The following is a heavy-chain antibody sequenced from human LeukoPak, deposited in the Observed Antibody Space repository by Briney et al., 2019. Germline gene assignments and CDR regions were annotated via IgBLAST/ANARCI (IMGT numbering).Heavy chain of an antibody. CDR2: ISDSGGST. CDR1: GFSFSSST. CDR3: VRGYSFGPYGMEV. J-gene: IGHJ6*02. V-gene: IGHV3-64D*09. Sequence: GRSLRLSCPASGFSFSSSTMHWVRQAPGKGLEYVSAISDSGGSTYYADSVKGRFTISRDNSKNTLYLQMSSLRAEDTAVYFCVRGYSFGPYGMEVWGQGTTVTVSS. D-gene: IGHD2-15*01.